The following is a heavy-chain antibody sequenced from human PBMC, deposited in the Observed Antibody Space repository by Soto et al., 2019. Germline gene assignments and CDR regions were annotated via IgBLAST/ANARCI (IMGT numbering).Heavy chain of an antibody. V-gene: IGHV1-24*01. CDR1: GYTLTELS. Sequence: ASVKVSCKVSGYTLTELSMHWVRQAPGKGLEWMGGFVPEDGETIYAQKFQGGDTMTEDTSTDTAYMELSSLRSEDTAVYYCATARLGDYYFDYWGQGTLVTVSS. D-gene: IGHD2-21*02. J-gene: IGHJ4*02. CDR3: ATARLGDYYFDY. CDR2: FVPEDGET.